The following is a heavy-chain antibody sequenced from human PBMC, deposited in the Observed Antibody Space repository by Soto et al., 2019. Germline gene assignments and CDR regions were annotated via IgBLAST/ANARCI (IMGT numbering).Heavy chain of an antibody. CDR1: GFTVSSNY. CDR3: TREFRTSGSRDAVDI. J-gene: IGHJ3*02. D-gene: IGHD1-26*01. CDR2: TYPGGTT. Sequence: EVQLVESGGGLVQPGGSLRLSCAASGFTVSSNYMSWVRQAPGRGLEWVSVTYPGGTTHYADSVKGRFTISRDNSKNTMDLQLNSLRSDDTDMYYCTREFRTSGSRDAVDIWGQGTVVTVSS. V-gene: IGHV3-66*01.